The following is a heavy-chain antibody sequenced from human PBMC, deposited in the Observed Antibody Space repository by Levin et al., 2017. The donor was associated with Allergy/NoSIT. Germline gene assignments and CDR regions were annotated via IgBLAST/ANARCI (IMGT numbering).Heavy chain of an antibody. CDR2: ISGSGGET. J-gene: IGHJ1*01. CDR1: GFTSSNYA. V-gene: IGHV3-23*01. CDR3: AKDQL. Sequence: GGSLRLSCAASGFTSSNYAMSWVRQAPGKGLEWVSFISGSGGETSYADSVKGRFTVSRDNSKNMLYLQMNRLRVEDTAVYYCAKDQLWGQGTLVTVSS.